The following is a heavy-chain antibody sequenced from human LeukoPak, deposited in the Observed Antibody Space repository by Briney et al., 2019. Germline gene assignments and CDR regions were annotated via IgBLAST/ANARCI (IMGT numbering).Heavy chain of an antibody. CDR3: ARDDGALYYGSGSYFDY. V-gene: IGHV3-21*01. J-gene: IGHJ4*02. Sequence: PGGSLRLSCAASGFTFSSYSMNWVRQAPGKGLEWVSSISSSSSYIYYADSVKGRFTISRDNAKNSLYLQMNSLRAEDTAVYYCARDDGALYYGSGSYFDYWGQGTLVTVPS. D-gene: IGHD3-10*01. CDR2: ISSSSSYI. CDR1: GFTFSSYS.